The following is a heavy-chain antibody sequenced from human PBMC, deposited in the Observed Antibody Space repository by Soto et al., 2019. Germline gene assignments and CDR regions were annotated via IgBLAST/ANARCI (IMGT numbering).Heavy chain of an antibody. J-gene: IGHJ6*02. CDR1: GFTFSSYW. D-gene: IGHD2-2*01. CDR3: ARVPAANYFYYYGMDV. V-gene: IGHV3-74*01. CDR2: INSDGSST. Sequence: EVQLVESGGGLVQPGGSLRLSCAASGFTFSSYWMHWVRQAPGKGLVWVSRINSDGSSTSYADSVKGRFTISRDNAKNTLYLQMNSLRAEDTAVYYCARVPAANYFYYYGMDVWGQGTTVIVSS.